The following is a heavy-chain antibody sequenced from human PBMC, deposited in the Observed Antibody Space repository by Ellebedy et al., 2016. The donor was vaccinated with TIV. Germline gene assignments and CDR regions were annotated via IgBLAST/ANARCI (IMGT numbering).Heavy chain of an antibody. J-gene: IGHJ4*02. D-gene: IGHD2-15*01. V-gene: IGHV3-30*03. CDR3: ARALSFKVVVAPFNDY. Sequence: GESLKISXAASGFTFSSYGMHWVRQAPGKGLEWVAVISYDGSNKYYADSVKGRFTISRDNSKNSLYLQMNSLRAEDTAVYYCARALSFKVVVAPFNDYWGQGTLVTVSS. CDR2: ISYDGSNK. CDR1: GFTFSSYG.